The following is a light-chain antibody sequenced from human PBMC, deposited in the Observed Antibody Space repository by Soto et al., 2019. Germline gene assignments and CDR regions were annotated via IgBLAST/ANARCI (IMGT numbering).Light chain of an antibody. J-gene: IGKJ4*01. Sequence: EILLTQSPGTLSLSPGERATLXXRASQSVSSSSLAWYQQKRGQALRLXIHDASSRATGIPDRFSGSGAGTDFTLTISRLEPEDFAVYYCQQYKSWPLTFGGGTKVDIK. V-gene: IGKV3-20*01. CDR1: QSVSSSS. CDR3: QQYKSWPLT. CDR2: DAS.